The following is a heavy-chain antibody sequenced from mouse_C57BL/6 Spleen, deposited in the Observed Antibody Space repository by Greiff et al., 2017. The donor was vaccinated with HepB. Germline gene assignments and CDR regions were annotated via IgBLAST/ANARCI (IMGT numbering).Heavy chain of an antibody. CDR3: AMPLYYYVSSYVDY. CDR2: ISSGSSTI. J-gene: IGHJ2*01. CDR1: GFTFSDYG. Sequence: EVKLMESGGGLVKPGGSLKLSCAASGFTFSDYGMHWVRQAPEKGLEWVAYISSGSSTIYYADTVKGRFTISSDNAKNTLFLQLTSLMSEDTAMYYCAMPLYYYVSSYVDYWGQGTTLTVSS. V-gene: IGHV5-17*01. D-gene: IGHD1-1*01.